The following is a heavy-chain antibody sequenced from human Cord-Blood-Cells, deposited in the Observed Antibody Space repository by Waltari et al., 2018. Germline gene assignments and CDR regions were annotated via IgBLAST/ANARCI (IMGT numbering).Heavy chain of an antibody. D-gene: IGHD7-27*01. CDR1: GGSISSSSYY. V-gene: IGHV4-39*01. Sequence: QLQLQESGPGLVKPSETLSLTCTVSGGSISSSSYYWGWIRQPPGKGLEWIGSIYYSGGTYHKPSLKSRVTISVDTSQHQFSLKLSSVTAADTAVYYCARLGLELTGPFDYWGQGTLVTVSS. CDR2: IYYSGGT. CDR3: ARLGLELTGPFDY. J-gene: IGHJ4*02.